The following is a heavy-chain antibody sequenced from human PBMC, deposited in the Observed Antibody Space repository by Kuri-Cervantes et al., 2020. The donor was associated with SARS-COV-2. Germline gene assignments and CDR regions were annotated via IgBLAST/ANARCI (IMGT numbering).Heavy chain of an antibody. CDR2: ISAYNGNT. D-gene: IGHD5-12*01. J-gene: IGHJ6*02. Sequence: ASVKVSCKASGYTFTSYGISWVRQAPGQGLEWMGWISAYNGNTNYAQKLQGRVTMTTDTSTSTAYMELRSLRSDDTAVYYCARDGAPASGYSGYEGPYYYYYYGMDVWGQGTTVTVSS. CDR3: ARDGAPASGYSGYEGPYYYYYYGMDV. CDR1: GYTFTSYG. V-gene: IGHV1-18*01.